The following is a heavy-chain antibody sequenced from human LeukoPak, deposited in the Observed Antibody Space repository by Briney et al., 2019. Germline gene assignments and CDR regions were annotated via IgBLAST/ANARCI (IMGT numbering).Heavy chain of an antibody. CDR3: ASKYSSSWDGDY. J-gene: IGHJ4*02. CDR2: ISTSGSTI. CDR1: GFTFSSYE. D-gene: IGHD6-13*01. V-gene: IGHV3-48*03. Sequence: PGGSLRLSCAASGFTFSSYEMNWVCQAPGKGLEWVSYISTSGSTIYYADSVKGRFTISRDNAKKSLYLQMNSLRAEDTAVYYCASKYSSSWDGDYWGQGTLVTVSS.